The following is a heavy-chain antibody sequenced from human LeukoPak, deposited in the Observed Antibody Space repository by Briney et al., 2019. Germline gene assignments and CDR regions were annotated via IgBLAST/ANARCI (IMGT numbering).Heavy chain of an antibody. J-gene: IGHJ4*02. V-gene: IGHV1-8*01. D-gene: IGHD5-12*01. CDR2: MNPNSGNT. CDR1: GCTFTSYD. Sequence: ASVKVPCKDSGCTFTSYDINWVRQATGQGLEWMGWMNPNSGNTGYAQKFQGRVTMTRNTSISTAYMELSSLRSEDTAVYYCARSVDIVATIDYWGQGTLVTVSS. CDR3: ARSVDIVATIDY.